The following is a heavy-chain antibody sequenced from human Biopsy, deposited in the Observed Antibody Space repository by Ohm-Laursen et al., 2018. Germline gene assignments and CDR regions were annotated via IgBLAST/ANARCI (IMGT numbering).Heavy chain of an antibody. CDR1: GESSSGYF. J-gene: IGHJ6*02. V-gene: IGHV4-34*01. Sequence: PSDTLSLTCTVNGESSSGYFWNWIRQPPGKGLEWIGEINQSGSTKYNPSLKSRATLSADSSNSQFSLWLTSVTAADTAIYYCARGSGYFKLDVWGQGTTVTVSS. D-gene: IGHD5-12*01. CDR3: ARGSGYFKLDV. CDR2: INQSGST.